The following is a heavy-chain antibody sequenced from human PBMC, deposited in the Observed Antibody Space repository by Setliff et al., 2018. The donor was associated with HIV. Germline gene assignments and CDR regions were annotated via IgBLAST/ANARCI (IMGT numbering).Heavy chain of an antibody. CDR3: GRTVGQQFFDY. CDR2: LIPILGIA. J-gene: IGHJ4*02. CDR1: GGAFSGYA. D-gene: IGHD6-13*01. V-gene: IGHV1-69*10. Sequence: VASVKVSWKASGGAFSGYALSWVRQAPGQGLEWMGGLIPILGIAQYAQKFHGRVTISADTSTTTAYLEVSSLKSEDTAVYFCGRTVGQQFFDYWGQGTLVTVSS.